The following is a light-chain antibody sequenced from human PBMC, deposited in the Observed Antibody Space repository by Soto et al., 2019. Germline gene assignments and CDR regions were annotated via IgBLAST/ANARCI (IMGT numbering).Light chain of an antibody. J-gene: IGLJ1*01. V-gene: IGLV2-14*01. CDR1: SSDFGGYNS. CDR3: SSFTSSITYV. CDR2: DVT. Sequence: QSALPQPASVSGSPGQSITISCTGTSSDFGGYNSVSWYRQDPGKAPKLMIYDVTNRPSGVSNRFSGSKSGNTASLTISGLQAEDEADYYCSSFTSSITYVFGTGTKVTVL.